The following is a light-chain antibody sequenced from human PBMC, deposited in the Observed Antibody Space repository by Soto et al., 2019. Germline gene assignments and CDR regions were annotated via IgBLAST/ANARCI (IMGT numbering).Light chain of an antibody. CDR1: QNVARNY. CDR2: DAS. V-gene: IGKV3-20*01. CDR3: QEYARPPLT. Sequence: EIVLTQSPGTLSLSPGEGASLSCRASQNVARNYLAWYQQRPGQAPSLLIYDASTRATGIPDRFSGSGSGTALPLSISRLEPEDFVVYFSQEYARPPLTFGGGTKVDIK. J-gene: IGKJ4*01.